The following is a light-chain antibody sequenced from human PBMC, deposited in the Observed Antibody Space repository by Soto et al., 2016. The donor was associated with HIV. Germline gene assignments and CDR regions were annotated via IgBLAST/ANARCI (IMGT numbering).Light chain of an antibody. Sequence: DIQMTQSPSSLSASVGDRVTITCQASQDISNYLNWYQQKPGKAPKLLIYDASNLEAGVPSRFSGSGSGTDFTFTISSLQPEDIATYYCQQYNNLLRHFGGGTKV. J-gene: IGKJ4*01. V-gene: IGKV1-33*01. CDR3: QQYNNLLRH. CDR1: QDISNY. CDR2: DAS.